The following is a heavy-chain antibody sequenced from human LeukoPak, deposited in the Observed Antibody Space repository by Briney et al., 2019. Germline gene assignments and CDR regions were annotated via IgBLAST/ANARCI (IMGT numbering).Heavy chain of an antibody. CDR2: IYHSGST. J-gene: IGHJ4*02. V-gene: IGHV4-30-2*01. Sequence: SETLSLTCAVSGGSISSGGYSWSWIRQPPGKGLEWIGCIYHSGSTYYNPSLKSRVTISVDRSKNQFSLKLSSVTAADTAVYYCASAPRSGTIDYWGQGTLVTVSS. CDR3: ASAPRSGTIDY. D-gene: IGHD3-10*01. CDR1: GGSISSGGYS.